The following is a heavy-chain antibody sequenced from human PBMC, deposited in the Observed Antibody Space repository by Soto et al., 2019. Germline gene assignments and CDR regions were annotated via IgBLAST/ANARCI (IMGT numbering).Heavy chain of an antibody. V-gene: IGHV3-23*01. D-gene: IGHD3-16*01. CDR2: SHGNGGGT. CDR3: VRDAVPQNGVWDCFDP. CDR1: GVSFRHYP. Sequence: GGSLRLSCAALGVSFRHYPMSWVRQAAGKGLEWVSSSHGNGGGTYYADSVKGRSTVSRDDSKELLYLQLNSLRVDDTAMYYCVRDAVPQNGVWDCFDPWGQGTLVTVS. J-gene: IGHJ5*02.